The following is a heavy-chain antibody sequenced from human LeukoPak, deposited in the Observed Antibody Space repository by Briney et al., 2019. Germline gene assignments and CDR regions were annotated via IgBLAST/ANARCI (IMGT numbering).Heavy chain of an antibody. J-gene: IGHJ6*03. D-gene: IGHD6-13*01. V-gene: IGHV4-59*01. Sequence: SETLSLTCTVSGGSISSYYWSWIRQPPGKGLEWIGYIYYSGSTNYNPSLKSRVTISVDTSKNQLSLKLSSVTAADTAVYFCARGRVSSSTWYSTYYYYFYMDVWGKGTTVTVSS. CDR1: GGSISSYY. CDR2: IYYSGST. CDR3: ARGRVSSSTWYSTYYYYFYMDV.